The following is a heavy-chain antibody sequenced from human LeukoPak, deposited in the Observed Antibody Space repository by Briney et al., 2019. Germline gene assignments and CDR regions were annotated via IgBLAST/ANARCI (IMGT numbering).Heavy chain of an antibody. J-gene: IGHJ6*03. D-gene: IGHD5-12*01. CDR2: IYTSWST. Sequence: SETLSLTCTVSGGSISSYYWSWIRQPAGKGLEWIGRIYTSWSTNYNPSLKSRVTMSVDTSKNQFSLKLSSVTAADTAVYYCARDRAATKKDFYYYYMDVWGKGTTVTVSS. V-gene: IGHV4-4*07. CDR1: GGSISSYY. CDR3: ARDRAATKKDFYYYYMDV.